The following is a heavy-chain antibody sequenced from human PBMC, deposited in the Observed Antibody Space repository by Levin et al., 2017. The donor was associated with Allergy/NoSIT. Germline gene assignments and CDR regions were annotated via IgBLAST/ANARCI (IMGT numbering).Heavy chain of an antibody. J-gene: IGHJ6*02. CDR2: ISVDNGKT. D-gene: IGHD3-9*01. Sequence: ASVKVSCKASAYTFSNFGISWVRQAPGQGLEWVGWISVDNGKTHYAQNLQGRVTMTTDTTDTSTNTVYLELRSLRSDDTAVYYCVLTYYNLLTGQTEGFGMAAWGQGTTVTVSS. CDR1: AYTFSNFG. CDR3: VLTYYNLLTGQTEGFGMAA. V-gene: IGHV1-18*01.